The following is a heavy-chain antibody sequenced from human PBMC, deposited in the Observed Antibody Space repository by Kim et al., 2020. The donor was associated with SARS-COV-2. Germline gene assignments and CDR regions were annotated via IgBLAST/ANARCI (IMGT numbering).Heavy chain of an antibody. CDR2: GGTT. V-gene: IGHV3-15*01. J-gene: IGHJ4*02. Sequence: GGTTDYAAPGKGRFTNSRDDSNNALYLQMNSLKTEDTAVYYCTTDQPFDYWGQGTLVTVSS. CDR3: TTDQPFDY.